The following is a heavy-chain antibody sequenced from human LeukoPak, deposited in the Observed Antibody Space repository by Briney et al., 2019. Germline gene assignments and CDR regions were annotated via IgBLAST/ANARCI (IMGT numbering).Heavy chain of an antibody. J-gene: IGHJ4*02. CDR2: IKEDGSEK. D-gene: IGHD6-19*01. V-gene: IGHV3-7*01. CDR3: ARDSGWYPVDY. Sequence: PVGSLRLSCAASGFTFSSYWMSWVRQAPGKGLEWVANIKEDGSEKNYVDSVRGRFTISRDNAKNSLYLQMNSLRAEDTAVYYCARDSGWYPVDYWGQGNLVTVSS. CDR1: GFTFSSYW.